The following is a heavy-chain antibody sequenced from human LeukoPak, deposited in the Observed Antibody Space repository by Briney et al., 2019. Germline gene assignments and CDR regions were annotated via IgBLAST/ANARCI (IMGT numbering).Heavy chain of an antibody. CDR3: TSHAAFDP. CDR1: GFTLNNAW. CDR2: IKSKNVGGTT. Sequence: PGGCLRLSCAASGFTLNNAWKNWVRQARGKGLEWVGRIKSKNVGGTTDYAAPVKGRFTISRDDSKNTVYLQMNSLKIEDTAVYYCTSHAAFDPWGQGTLVTVSS. V-gene: IGHV3-15*01. J-gene: IGHJ5*02.